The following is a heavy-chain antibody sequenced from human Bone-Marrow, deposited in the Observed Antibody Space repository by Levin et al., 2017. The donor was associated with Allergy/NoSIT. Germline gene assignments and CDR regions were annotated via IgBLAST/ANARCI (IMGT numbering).Heavy chain of an antibody. J-gene: IGHJ3*02. CDR1: GYTFTSFD. CDR3: ARRMGDAFDI. D-gene: IGHD3-16*01. CDR2: MNPNSGYT. V-gene: IGHV1-8*01. Sequence: AASVKVSCKASGYTFTSFDINWVRQATGQGLEWMGYMNPNSGYTGYAQRFEDRITMTRSTSISTAYMELSSLRSEDTAVYYCARRMGDAFDIWGQGTMVTVSS.